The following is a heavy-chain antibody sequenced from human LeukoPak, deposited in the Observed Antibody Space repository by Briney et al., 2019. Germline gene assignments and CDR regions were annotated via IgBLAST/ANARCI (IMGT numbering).Heavy chain of an antibody. Sequence: ASVKVSCKASGYTFTGYFVHWVRQAPGQGLEWMGWINPNSGGTNYAQKFQGRVTMTRDTSISTAYMELSRLRSDDTAVYYCARDRVPDYYYYYYMDVWGKGTTVTVSS. J-gene: IGHJ6*03. V-gene: IGHV1-2*02. CDR3: ARDRVPDYYYYYYMDV. D-gene: IGHD4/OR15-4a*01. CDR1: GYTFTGYF. CDR2: INPNSGGT.